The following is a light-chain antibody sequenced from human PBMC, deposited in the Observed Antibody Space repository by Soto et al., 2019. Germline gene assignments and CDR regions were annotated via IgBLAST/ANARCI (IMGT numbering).Light chain of an antibody. Sequence: QSVLTQPASVSGSPGQSVTISCTGTSSDFGSYQFVSWYQHHPGKVPKVIIYETSKRPSGVSDRFSGSKSGNTASLTISGLQAEDEADYYCFSFTSTHTHVFGSGTKVTVL. CDR2: ETS. V-gene: IGLV2-23*01. J-gene: IGLJ1*01. CDR1: SSDFGSYQF. CDR3: FSFTSTHTHV.